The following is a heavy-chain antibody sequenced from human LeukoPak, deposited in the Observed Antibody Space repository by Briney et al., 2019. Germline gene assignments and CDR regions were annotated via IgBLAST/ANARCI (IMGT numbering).Heavy chain of an antibody. V-gene: IGHV1-8*01. CDR3: AMRNGSGSLYFDY. D-gene: IGHD3-10*01. CDR1: GYTLTSYD. J-gene: IGHJ4*02. CDR2: MNPNSGNT. Sequence: ASVKVSCKASGYTLTSYDIDWVRQATGQGLEWMGWMNPNSGNTGYAQKFQGRVTMTRNTSISTAYMELSSLRSEDTAVYYCAMRNGSGSLYFDYWGQGTLVTVSS.